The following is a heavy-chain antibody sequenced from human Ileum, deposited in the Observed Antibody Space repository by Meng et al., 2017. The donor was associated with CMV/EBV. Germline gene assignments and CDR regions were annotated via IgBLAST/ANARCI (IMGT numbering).Heavy chain of an antibody. D-gene: IGHD6-19*01. CDR2: INPNSGGT. V-gene: IGHV1-2*02. J-gene: IGHJ4*02. Sequence: ASVKVSCKASGYTFTGYYMHWVRQAPGQGLEWMGWINPNSGGTNYAQKFQGRVTMTRDTSISTAYMELSRLRSDDTAVYYCARVMAVAGTGYFDYWGQGTLVTVSS. CDR1: GYTFTGYY. CDR3: ARVMAVAGTGYFDY.